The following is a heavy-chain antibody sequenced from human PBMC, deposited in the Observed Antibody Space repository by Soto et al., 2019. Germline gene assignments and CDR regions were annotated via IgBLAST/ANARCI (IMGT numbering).Heavy chain of an antibody. J-gene: IGHJ5*01. CDR2: ISAYNGNT. CDR1: GYTFTSYG. Sequence: VASVKVSCKASGYTFTSYGISWVRQAPGQGLEWMGWISAYNGNTNYAQKLQGRVTMTTDTSTSTAYMELRSLRSDDTAVYYCARDLSGNYVGWFDPWGQGTLVTVSS. V-gene: IGHV1-18*04. CDR3: ARDLSGNYVGWFDP. D-gene: IGHD4-4*01.